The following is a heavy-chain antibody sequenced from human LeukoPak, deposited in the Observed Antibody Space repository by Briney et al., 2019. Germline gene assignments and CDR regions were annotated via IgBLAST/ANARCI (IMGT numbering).Heavy chain of an antibody. CDR2: IYYSGST. D-gene: IGHD3-10*01. CDR1: GGSISSYY. Sequence: PSETLSLTCTVSGGSISSYYWSWIRQPPGKGLECIGYIYYSGSTNYNPSLKSRVTISVDTSKNQFSLKLSSVTAADTAVYYCARDRSSGVTDYWGQGTLVTVSS. CDR3: ARDRSSGVTDY. V-gene: IGHV4-59*01. J-gene: IGHJ4*02.